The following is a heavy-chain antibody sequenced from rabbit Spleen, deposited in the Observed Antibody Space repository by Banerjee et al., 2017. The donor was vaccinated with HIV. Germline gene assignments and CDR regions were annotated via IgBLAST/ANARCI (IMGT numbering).Heavy chain of an antibody. Sequence: QEQLVESGGGLVQPEGSLTLTCKASGIDFSSYNFICWVRQAPGKGLEWIACIDIGSRDFTYYASWAKGRFIISKTSSTTVTLQMTSLTVADTATYFCARDTGSSFSTYGMDLWGPDPRHRL. J-gene: IGHJ6*01. D-gene: IGHD8-1*01. V-gene: IGHV1S45*01. CDR1: GIDFSSYNF. CDR2: IDIGSRDFT. CDR3: ARDTGSSFSTYGMDL.